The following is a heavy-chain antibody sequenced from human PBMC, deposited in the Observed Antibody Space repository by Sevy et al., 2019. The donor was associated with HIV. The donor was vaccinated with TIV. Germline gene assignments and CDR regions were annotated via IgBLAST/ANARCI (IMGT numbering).Heavy chain of an antibody. CDR1: GFPFTTYA. V-gene: IGHV3-30-3*01. Sequence: GESLKISCAASGFPFTTYAVHWVRQAPGKGLEWLAVISFNGGNKFYADSVRGRFTISRDNSENTMYLQMNSRRVEDTAMYYCARDVSGGERLGQLSAYFDYWGQGTLVTVSS. CDR2: ISFNGGNK. CDR3: ARDVSGGERLGQLSAYFDY. J-gene: IGHJ4*02. D-gene: IGHD3-16*02.